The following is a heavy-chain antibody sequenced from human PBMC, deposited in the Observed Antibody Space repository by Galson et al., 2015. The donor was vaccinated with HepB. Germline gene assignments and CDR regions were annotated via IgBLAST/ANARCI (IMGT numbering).Heavy chain of an antibody. CDR3: ARETGSRNYYYPTN. D-gene: IGHD3-10*01. CDR2: ISNSAGYA. CDR1: GFTFSGYH. J-gene: IGHJ4*02. Sequence: SLRLSCAASGFTFSGYHMSWIRQAPGKGLEWVSYISNSAGYANYADSVKGRFAISRDNAKNSLYLQMNSLRAEDTAVYYCARETGSRNYYYPTNWGQGTLVTVSS. V-gene: IGHV3-11*05.